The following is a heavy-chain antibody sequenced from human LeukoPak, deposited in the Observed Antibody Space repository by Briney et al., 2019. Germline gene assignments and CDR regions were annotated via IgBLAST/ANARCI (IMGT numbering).Heavy chain of an antibody. CDR3: AKDFGVTMVRGVIGGINY. CDR1: GFTFDDYA. V-gene: IGHV3-9*01. J-gene: IGHJ4*02. CDR2: ISWNSGSI. Sequence: PGRSLRLSCAASGFTFDDYAMHWVRQAPGKGLEWVSGISWNSGSIGYADPVKGRFTISRDNAKNSLYLQMNSLRAEDTALYYCAKDFGVTMVRGVIGGINYWGQGTLVTVSS. D-gene: IGHD3-10*01.